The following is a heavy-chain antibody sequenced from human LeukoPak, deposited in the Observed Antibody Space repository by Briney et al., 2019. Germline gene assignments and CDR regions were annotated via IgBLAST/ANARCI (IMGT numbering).Heavy chain of an antibody. V-gene: IGHV4-34*01. CDR1: GGSFSGYY. CDR2: INHSGST. J-gene: IGHJ4*02. Sequence: SETLSLTCAVYGGSFSGYYWSWIRQPPGKGLEWIGEINHSGSTNYNPSLKSRVTISVDTSRNQFSLKLSSVTAADTAVYYCARGDYDILTGYYKGGDFDYWGQGTLVTVSS. CDR3: ARGDYDILTGYYKGGDFDY. D-gene: IGHD3-9*01.